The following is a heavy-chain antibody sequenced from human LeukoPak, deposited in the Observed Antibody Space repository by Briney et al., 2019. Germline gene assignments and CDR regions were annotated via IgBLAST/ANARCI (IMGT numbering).Heavy chain of an antibody. D-gene: IGHD5-24*01. J-gene: IGHJ4*02. CDR1: GFTFSNYS. Sequence: GGSLRLSCAASGFTFSNYSMNWVRQAPGKGLEWVSSISSSSSYIYYADSVKGRFTISRDNAKNSLYLQMNSLRAEDTAVYYCARDGLDGCNGEGYWGQGTLVTVSS. V-gene: IGHV3-21*04. CDR3: ARDGLDGCNGEGY. CDR2: ISSSSSYI.